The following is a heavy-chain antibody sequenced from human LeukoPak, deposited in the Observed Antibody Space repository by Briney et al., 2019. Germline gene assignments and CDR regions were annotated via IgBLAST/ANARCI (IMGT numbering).Heavy chain of an antibody. CDR3: ASNAARRDY. CDR1: GFTFSSYG. V-gene: IGHV3-33*01. J-gene: IGHJ4*02. CDR2: IWYDGSNK. Sequence: PGRPLRLSCAASGFTFSSYGMHWVRQAPGKGLEWVAVIWYDGSNKCYADSVKGRFTISRDNSKNTLHLQMNSLRAEDTAVYYCASNAARRDYWGQGTLVTVSS. D-gene: IGHD6-6*01.